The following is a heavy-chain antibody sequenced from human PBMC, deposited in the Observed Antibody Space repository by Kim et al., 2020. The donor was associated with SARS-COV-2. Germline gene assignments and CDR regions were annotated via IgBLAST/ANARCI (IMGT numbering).Heavy chain of an antibody. CDR3: AKGDVWWELYYYYYYGMDV. V-gene: IGHV3-33*06. J-gene: IGHJ6*02. Sequence: GWSLRLSCAASGFTFSSYGMHWVRQAPGKGLEWVAVIWYDGSNKYYADSVKGRFTISRDNSKNTLYLQMNSLRAEDTAVYYCAKGDVWWELYYYYYYGMDVWGQGTTVTVSS. D-gene: IGHD1-26*01. CDR1: GFTFSSYG. CDR2: IWYDGSNK.